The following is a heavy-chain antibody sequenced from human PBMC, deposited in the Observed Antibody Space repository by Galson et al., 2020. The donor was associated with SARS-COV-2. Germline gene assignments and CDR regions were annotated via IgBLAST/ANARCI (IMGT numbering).Heavy chain of an antibody. D-gene: IGHD3-10*01. J-gene: IGHJ6*02. CDR2: ISSSSTYT. V-gene: IGHV3-21*06. CDR3: ARPHGLGNYYYYALDV. Sequence: GGSLRLSCAASGFTFSGYSMHWVRQAPGKGLEWVSSISSSSTYTYYADSVKGRFTISRDNAKNSLYLQMNSLRVEDTAVYYCARPHGLGNYYYYALDVWGHGPTFTVSS. CDR1: GFTFSGYS.